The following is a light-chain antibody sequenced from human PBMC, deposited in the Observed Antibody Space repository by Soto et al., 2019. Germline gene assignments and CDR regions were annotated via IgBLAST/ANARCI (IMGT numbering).Light chain of an antibody. CDR3: QQYHTWPVT. Sequence: EIVLTQSPATLSLSPGERATLSCRASQSVGSSLAWYQQKPGQAPRLLIYDASNRATGIPARFSGSGSGTDFTLTISSLQSEDCATYYCQQYHTWPVTFGGGTKVEIK. CDR1: QSVGSS. CDR2: DAS. J-gene: IGKJ4*01. V-gene: IGKV3-11*01.